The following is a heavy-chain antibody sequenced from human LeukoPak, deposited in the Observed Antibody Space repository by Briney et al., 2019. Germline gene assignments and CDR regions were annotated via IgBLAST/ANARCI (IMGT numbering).Heavy chain of an antibody. CDR3: AKELDSSGYFDY. CDR2: ISGSGGST. D-gene: IGHD3-22*01. Sequence: PGGSLRLSCAASGFTFSNYDMSWVRQAPGKGLEWVSGISGSGGSTYHADSVKGRFTISRDNSKNTLYLQMNSLRAEDTAVYYCAKELDSSGYFDYWGQGILVTVSS. V-gene: IGHV3-23*01. J-gene: IGHJ4*02. CDR1: GFTFSNYD.